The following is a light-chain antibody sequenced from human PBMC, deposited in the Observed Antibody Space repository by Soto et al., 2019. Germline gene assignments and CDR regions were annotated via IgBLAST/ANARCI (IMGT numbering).Light chain of an antibody. Sequence: QSVLTQPPSVSGAPGQRVTICCIGSSSNIGAGYDVHWYQQLPGTAPKLLIYGNNNRPSGVPDRFSGSKSGTSASLAITGLQAEDEADYYCQSYDNSLSGSDWVFGGGTQLTVL. J-gene: IGLJ3*02. CDR3: QSYDNSLSGSDWV. CDR2: GNN. V-gene: IGLV1-40*01. CDR1: SSNIGAGYD.